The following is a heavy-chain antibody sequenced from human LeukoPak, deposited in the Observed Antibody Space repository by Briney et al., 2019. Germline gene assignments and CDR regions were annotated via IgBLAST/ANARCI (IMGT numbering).Heavy chain of an antibody. CDR1: GFTFSSYE. D-gene: IGHD3-16*02. Sequence: PGGSLTLSCPASGFTFSSYEMNWVRPAPWKGLEWVSAISCSGGSTYYADSVKGRFTIHRDNSKNTLYVQMNRLRADDTDVYYCAKDFYDYVWGSYRYTNPFDSWGQGTLVTVSS. J-gene: IGHJ4*02. CDR3: AKDFYDYVWGSYRYTNPFDS. V-gene: IGHV3-23*01. CDR2: ISCSGGST.